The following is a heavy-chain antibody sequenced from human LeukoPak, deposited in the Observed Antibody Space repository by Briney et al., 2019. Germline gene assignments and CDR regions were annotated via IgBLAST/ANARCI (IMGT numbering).Heavy chain of an antibody. J-gene: IGHJ5*02. D-gene: IGHD6-13*01. V-gene: IGHV1-46*01. CDR1: GYTFTSYY. CDR3: ARDAAAAGTGYWFDP. Sequence: ASVKVSCKASGYTFTSYYMHWVRQAPGQGLEWMGIINPSGGSTSYAQKFQGRVTMTRDTSTSTVYMELSSLRPEDTAVYYCARDAAAAGTGYWFDPWGQGTLVTVSS. CDR2: INPSGGST.